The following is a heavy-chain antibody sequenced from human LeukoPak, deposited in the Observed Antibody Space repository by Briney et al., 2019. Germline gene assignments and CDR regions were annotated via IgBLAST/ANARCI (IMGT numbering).Heavy chain of an antibody. J-gene: IGHJ4*02. CDR2: ISSDGSIK. Sequence: GGSLRLSCAVSGFTLSDYGIHWVRQAPGKGLEWVTIISSDGSIKYADSVKGRFTISRDDSKNTLYLQMDSLRAEDTAVYYCAKDAWHYGSGTYFDYWGQGTLATVSS. V-gene: IGHV3-30*02. CDR1: GFTLSDYG. CDR3: AKDAWHYGSGTYFDY. D-gene: IGHD3-10*01.